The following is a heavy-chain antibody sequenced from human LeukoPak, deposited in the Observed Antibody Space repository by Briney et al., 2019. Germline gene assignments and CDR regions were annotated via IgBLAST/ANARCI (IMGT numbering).Heavy chain of an antibody. V-gene: IGHV4-59*01. CDR2: ISYSGST. CDR3: ASRIAARPDSHDAFDI. Sequence: SETLSLTCTVSGGSISSYYWSWIRQPPGKGLEWIGYISYSGSTNYNPSLESRVTISVDTSKKQFSLKVSSVTAADTAVYYCASRIAARPDSHDAFDIWGQGTVVTVSS. J-gene: IGHJ3*02. D-gene: IGHD6-6*01. CDR1: GGSISSYY.